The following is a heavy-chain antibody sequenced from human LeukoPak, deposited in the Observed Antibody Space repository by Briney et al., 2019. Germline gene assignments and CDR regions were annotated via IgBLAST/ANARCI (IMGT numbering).Heavy chain of an antibody. CDR1: GGTLSGYA. CDR3: ARAPTGDCGGDCYLGY. J-gene: IGHJ4*02. V-gene: IGHV1-69*04. CDR2: IIPILGIA. Sequence: ASVKVSCKASGGTLSGYAISWVRQAPGQGLEWMGRIIPILGIANYAQKFQGRVTITADKSTSTAYMELSSLRSEDTAVYYCARAPTGDCGGDCYLGYWGQGTLVTVSS. D-gene: IGHD2-21*02.